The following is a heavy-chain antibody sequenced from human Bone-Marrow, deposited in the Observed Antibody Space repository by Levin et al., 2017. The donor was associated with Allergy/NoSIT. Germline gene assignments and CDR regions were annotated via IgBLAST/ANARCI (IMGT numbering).Heavy chain of an antibody. CDR1: GFTFDDYA. Sequence: SLKISCAASGFTFDDYAMHWVRQVPGKGLEWVSGINWKSDSIGYADSVKGRFTISRDNARNSLFLQMSSLRAEDTALYFCAKGPGGDYADDAFDVWGQGTMVTVSS. V-gene: IGHV3-9*01. D-gene: IGHD2-21*01. CDR2: INWKSDSI. J-gene: IGHJ3*01. CDR3: AKGPGGDYADDAFDV.